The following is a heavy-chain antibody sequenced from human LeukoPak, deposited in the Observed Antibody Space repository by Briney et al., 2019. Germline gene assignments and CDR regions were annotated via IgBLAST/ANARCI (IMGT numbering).Heavy chain of an antibody. Sequence: GRSLRLSCAASGFTFDDYAMHWVRQAPGKGLEWVSGISWNSGSIGYADSVKGRFTISRDNAKNSLYLQMNSLRAEDTALYYCAKDRRASVRAFDIWGQGTMVTVSS. CDR1: GFTFDDYA. CDR3: AKDRRASVRAFDI. D-gene: IGHD5/OR15-5a*01. V-gene: IGHV3-9*01. CDR2: ISWNSGSI. J-gene: IGHJ3*02.